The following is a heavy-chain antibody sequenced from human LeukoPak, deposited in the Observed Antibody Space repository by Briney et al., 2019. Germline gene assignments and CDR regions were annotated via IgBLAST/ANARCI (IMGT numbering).Heavy chain of an antibody. Sequence: SQTLSLTCAISGDSVSSNTTAWNWIRQSPSRGLEWLGRTYYRSKWYYDYALSVKSRITINPDTSKNQFSLQLNSVTPEDTAVYYCAKAYSMSYWGQGTLVTVSS. V-gene: IGHV6-1*01. D-gene: IGHD6-13*01. J-gene: IGHJ4*02. CDR1: GDSVSSNTTA. CDR2: TYYRSKWYY. CDR3: AKAYSMSY.